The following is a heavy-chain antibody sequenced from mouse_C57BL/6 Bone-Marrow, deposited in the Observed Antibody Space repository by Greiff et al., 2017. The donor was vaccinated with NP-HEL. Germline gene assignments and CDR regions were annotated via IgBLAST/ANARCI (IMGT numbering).Heavy chain of an antibody. J-gene: IGHJ1*03. V-gene: IGHV5-17*01. CDR1: GFTFSDYG. D-gene: IGHD1-1*01. CDR3: ARLGTTVGAKRYVDV. Sequence: EVQRVESGGGLVKPGGSLKLSCAASGFTFSDYGMHWVRQAPEKGLEWVAYISSGSSTIYYADTVKGRFTISRDNAKNTLFLQMTSLRSEDTAMYYCARLGTTVGAKRYVDVWGTGTTVTVSS. CDR2: ISSGSSTI.